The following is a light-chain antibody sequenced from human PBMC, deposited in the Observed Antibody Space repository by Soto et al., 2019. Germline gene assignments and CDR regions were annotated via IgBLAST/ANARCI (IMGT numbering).Light chain of an antibody. CDR3: SSYAGSDFVV. J-gene: IGLJ2*01. CDR2: EVT. Sequence: QSVLTQSASVSGSPGQSITISCTGTSSDVGSYNVDSWYQNHPGKAPKLIIYEVTERPSGVSNRFSGSKSGNTAYLTISGLQAEDEADYYCSSYAGSDFVVFGGGTKLTVL. V-gene: IGLV2-23*02. CDR1: SSDVGSYNV.